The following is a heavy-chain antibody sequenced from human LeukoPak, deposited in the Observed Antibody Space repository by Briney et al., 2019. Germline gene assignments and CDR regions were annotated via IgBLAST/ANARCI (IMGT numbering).Heavy chain of an antibody. CDR1: GGSISSYY. CDR2: IYYSEST. V-gene: IGHV4-59*12. CDR3: ARDDGGGSSSFDY. D-gene: IGHD2-15*01. J-gene: IGHJ4*02. Sequence: SETLSLTCTVSGGSISSYYWSWIRQPLGKGLEWIGYIYYSESTYYNPSLKSRVTISVDTSKNQFSLKLSSVTAADTAVYYCARDDGGGSSSFDYWGQGTLVTVSS.